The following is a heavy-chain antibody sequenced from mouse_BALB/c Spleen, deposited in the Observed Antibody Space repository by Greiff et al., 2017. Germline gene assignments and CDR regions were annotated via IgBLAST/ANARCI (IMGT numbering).Heavy chain of an antibody. V-gene: IGHV1-14*01. CDR1: GYTFTSYV. Sequence: VHVKQSGPELVKPGASVKMSCKASGYTFTSYVMHWVKQKPGQGLEWIGYINPYNDGTKYNEKFKGKATLTSDKSSSTAYMELSSLTSEDSAVYYCAPYYGSGPAWFAYWGQGTLVTVSA. CDR3: APYYGSGPAWFAY. CDR2: INPYNDGT. D-gene: IGHD1-1*01. J-gene: IGHJ3*01.